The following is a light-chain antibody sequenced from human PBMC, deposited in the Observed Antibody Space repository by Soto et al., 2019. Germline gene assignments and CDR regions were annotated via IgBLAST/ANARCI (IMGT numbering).Light chain of an antibody. J-gene: IGKJ1*01. V-gene: IGKV1-5*01. CDR1: QSINNG. Sequence: DIQMTQSPSTLSASVGDRVAITCLASQSINNGLAWYQLKPGKAPKLLIYDASTLESGVPSRFSGSGSGTEFTLTISSLQPDDVATYYCQQYASYYRTFGEGTKVGIK. CDR3: QQYASYYRT. CDR2: DAS.